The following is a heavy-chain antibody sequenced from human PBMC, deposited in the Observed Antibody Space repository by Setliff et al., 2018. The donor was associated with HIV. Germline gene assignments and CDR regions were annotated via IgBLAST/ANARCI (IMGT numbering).Heavy chain of an antibody. D-gene: IGHD5-12*01. Sequence: ASVKVSCKTSGFTFTAYYMHWVRQAPGQGLEWMGWINPNSGGTNYAQKFQGRVTMTRDTSISTAYMELSRLKSDDTALYYCARGRVPTSISPMDVWGQGTTVTVSS. CDR3: ARGRVPTSISPMDV. J-gene: IGHJ6*02. V-gene: IGHV1-2*02. CDR1: GFTFTAYY. CDR2: INPNSGGT.